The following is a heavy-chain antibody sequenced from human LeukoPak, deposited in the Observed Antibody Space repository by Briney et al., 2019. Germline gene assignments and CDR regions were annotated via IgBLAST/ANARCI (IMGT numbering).Heavy chain of an antibody. CDR3: ARLTGSGEVFDS. CDR2: IYDDGST. D-gene: IGHD1-14*01. CDR1: GGSIINGDYY. J-gene: IGHJ4*02. Sequence: PSETLSLTCTLSGGSIINGDYYWSWIRQPPGKGLEWIGYIYDDGSTYYNPSLKSRVTISIDTSKNQFSLNLRSVTAAGTAVYYCARLTGSGEVFDSWGQGTLVTVSS. V-gene: IGHV4-30-4*01.